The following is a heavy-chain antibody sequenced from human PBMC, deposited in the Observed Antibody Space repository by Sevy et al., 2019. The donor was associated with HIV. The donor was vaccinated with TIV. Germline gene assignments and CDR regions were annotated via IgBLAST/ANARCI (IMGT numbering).Heavy chain of an antibody. D-gene: IGHD2-2*01. J-gene: IGHJ5*02. CDR1: GYTLTKLS. CDR3: EKVGLRYYSGTGKYQGDWFDP. CDR2: FDPQDDEA. Sequence: ASVKVSCKVSGYTLTKLSMHWVRQAPGKGLEWMGYFDPQDDEALYSQKFQGRLTMTVDTSTDTAYMELSSLTSEDTAVYYCEKVGLRYYSGTGKYQGDWFDPWGQGTLVTVSS. V-gene: IGHV1-24*01.